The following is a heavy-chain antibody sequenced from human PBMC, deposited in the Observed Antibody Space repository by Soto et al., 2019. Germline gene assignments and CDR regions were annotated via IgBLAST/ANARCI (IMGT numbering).Heavy chain of an antibody. D-gene: IGHD4-17*01. CDR3: ARTAGDLDY. J-gene: IGHJ4*02. CDR1: GYTFTNYD. Sequence: QVQLVQSGAEVKKPGASVKVSCKTSGYTFTNYDINWVRQATGQGLEWMGWTNPKSGYTGSAQKFQGIVTMTRDSSIRTAYMELHSLTSEDTAVYYCARTAGDLDYWGQGTLITVSS. CDR2: TNPKSGYT. V-gene: IGHV1-8*01.